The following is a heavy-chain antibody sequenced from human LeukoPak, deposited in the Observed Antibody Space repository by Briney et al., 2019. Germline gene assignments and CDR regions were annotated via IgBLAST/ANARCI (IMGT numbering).Heavy chain of an antibody. J-gene: IGHJ4*02. Sequence: SETLSLTCTVSAGAITRTSYFWGWIRQSPGKGLEWIGSIYYSGTTYYNPSLRSRVTISVDTSKNEFSLHLNSVTAADTAVYYCASLGPYSSTWYGDYWGQGIQVTVSS. CDR2: IYYSGTT. CDR1: AGAITRTSYF. D-gene: IGHD6-13*01. V-gene: IGHV4-39*01. CDR3: ASLGPYSSTWYGDY.